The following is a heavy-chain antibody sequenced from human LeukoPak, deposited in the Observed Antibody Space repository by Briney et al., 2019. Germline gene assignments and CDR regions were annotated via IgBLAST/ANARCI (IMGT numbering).Heavy chain of an antibody. J-gene: IGHJ6*02. CDR3: ASRSGYYYYYYGMDV. Sequence: GGSLRLSCAASGFTFSSYSMNWVRRAPGKGLEWVSSISSSSSYIYYADSVKGRFTISRDNAKNSLYLQMNSLRAEDTAVYYCASRSGYYYYYYGMDVWGQGTRSPSP. V-gene: IGHV3-21*01. CDR2: ISSSSSYI. D-gene: IGHD3-22*01. CDR1: GFTFSSYS.